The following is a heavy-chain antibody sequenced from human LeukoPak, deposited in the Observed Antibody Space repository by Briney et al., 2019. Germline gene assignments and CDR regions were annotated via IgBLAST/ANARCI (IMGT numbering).Heavy chain of an antibody. CDR2: ISGSGGST. D-gene: IGHD2-21*02. CDR3: AKEDEHIVVVTVTYFDY. V-gene: IGHV3-23*01. CDR1: GFTFSSYG. J-gene: IGHJ4*02. Sequence: GGSLRLSCAASGFTFSSYGVSWVRQAPGKGLEWVSAISGSGGSTYYADSVKGRFTISRDNSKNTLYLQMNSLRAEDTAVYYCAKEDEHIVVVTVTYFDYWGQGTLVTVSS.